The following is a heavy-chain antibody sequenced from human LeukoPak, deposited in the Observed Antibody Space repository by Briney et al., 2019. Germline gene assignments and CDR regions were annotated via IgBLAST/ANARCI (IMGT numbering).Heavy chain of an antibody. V-gene: IGHV4-59*12. J-gene: IGHJ2*01. CDR3: ARVSSSWYQDWYFDP. D-gene: IGHD6-13*01. Sequence: SETLSLTCTVSGGSISTYYWSWIRQPPGKGLEWIGYIYYTGSPNYNPSLKSRVTMSVDTSKNQFSLKLSSVTAADTAVYYCARVSSSWYQDWYFDPWGRGTLVTVSS. CDR1: GGSISTYY. CDR2: IYYTGSP.